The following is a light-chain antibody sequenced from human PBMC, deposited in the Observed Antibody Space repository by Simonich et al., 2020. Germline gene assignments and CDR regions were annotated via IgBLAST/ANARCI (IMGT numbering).Light chain of an antibody. Sequence: DIVMTQSPDSLAVSLGERATINCKSSQSVLYSSNNKNYLAWYQQQPGKPPKLLLYWASTRESWVPDRFSGSGSGTDFTLTISSLQAEDVAVYYCQQYYSTPLTFGGGTKVEIK. V-gene: IGKV4-1*01. CDR3: QQYYSTPLT. CDR2: WAS. J-gene: IGKJ4*01. CDR1: QSVLYSSNNKNY.